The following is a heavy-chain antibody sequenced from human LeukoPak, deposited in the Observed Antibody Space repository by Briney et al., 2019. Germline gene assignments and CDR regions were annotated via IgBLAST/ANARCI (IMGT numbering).Heavy chain of an antibody. V-gene: IGHV3-73*01. J-gene: IGHJ4*02. D-gene: IGHD1-26*01. CDR1: GFIFSECA. CDR3: TRDGGSWSHLDY. CDR2: IDTRGKGSAT. Sequence: GSLTLPCEGSGFIFSECAIHWVRQASGKGLEWVGRIDTRGKGSATAYAASVRGRFTLSRDDSKSTAYLQMSSLKTEDTAAYFCTRDGGSWSHLDYWGQGVLVTVSS.